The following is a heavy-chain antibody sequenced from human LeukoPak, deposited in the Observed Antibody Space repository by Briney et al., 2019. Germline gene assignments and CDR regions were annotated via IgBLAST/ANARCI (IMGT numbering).Heavy chain of an antibody. J-gene: IGHJ6*03. V-gene: IGHV1-69*04. CDR1: GGTFSSYT. CDR2: IIPILGIA. D-gene: IGHD6-13*01. CDR3: AREYSSLPYYYYMDV. Sequence: ASVKVSCKASGGTFSSYTISWVRQALGQGLEWMGRIIPILGIANYAQKFQGRVTITADKSTSTAYMELSSLRSEDTAVYYCAREYSSLPYYYYMDVWGKGTTVTVSS.